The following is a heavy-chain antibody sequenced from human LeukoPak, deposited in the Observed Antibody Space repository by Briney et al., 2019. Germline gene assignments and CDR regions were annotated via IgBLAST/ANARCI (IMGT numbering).Heavy chain of an antibody. V-gene: IGHV4-39*07. D-gene: IGHD3/OR15-3a*01. Sequence: SETLSLTCTVSGASISSSTDYWGWIRQPPGKGLEWIANIYYSGSTYYNPSLKSRVTISVDKFKNQFSLKLCCATAADTAVYISARHGLMRRWGDATWGQGTLVTVSS. CDR3: ARHGLMRRWGDAT. J-gene: IGHJ4*02. CDR2: IYYSGST. CDR1: GASISSSTDY.